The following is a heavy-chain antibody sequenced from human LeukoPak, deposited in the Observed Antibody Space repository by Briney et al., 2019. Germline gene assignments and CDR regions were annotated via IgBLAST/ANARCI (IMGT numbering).Heavy chain of an antibody. D-gene: IGHD3-9*01. CDR2: ISGSGGST. Sequence: PGGSLRLSCAASGFTFSSYAMSWVRQAPGKGLEWVSAISGSGGSTYYAGSVKGRFTISRDNSKNTLYLQMNSLRAEDTAVYYCAKAEDDILTGYSDYWGREPWSPSPQ. CDR3: AKAEDDILTGYSDY. CDR1: GFTFSSYA. J-gene: IGHJ4*02. V-gene: IGHV3-23*01.